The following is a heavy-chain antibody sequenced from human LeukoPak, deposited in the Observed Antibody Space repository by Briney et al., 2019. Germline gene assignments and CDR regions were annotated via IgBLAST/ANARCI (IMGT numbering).Heavy chain of an antibody. D-gene: IGHD7-27*01. CDR1: GFTFSRYT. J-gene: IGHJ4*02. Sequence: PGGSLRLSCAASGFTFSRYTMTWVRQAPGKGLEWVSGISDRGHRTYYADSVKGRFTISRDNSKNTLYLQMNSLRAEDTAVYYCAKDRWGDYWGQGTLVTVSS. V-gene: IGHV3-23*01. CDR2: ISDRGHRT. CDR3: AKDRWGDY.